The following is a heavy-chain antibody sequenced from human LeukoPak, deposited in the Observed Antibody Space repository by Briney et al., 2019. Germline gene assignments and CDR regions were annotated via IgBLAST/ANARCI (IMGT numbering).Heavy chain of an antibody. D-gene: IGHD5-24*01. CDR1: GFTVSDNY. CDR2: IYSGGST. Sequence: PGPSLRLSCAASGFTVSDNYMSWVRQAPGKGLEWVSVIYSGGSTYYADSVKGRFTISRDNSKNTLYLQMNSLRAEDTAVYYCARDFMGTITDYWGQGTLVTVSS. CDR3: ARDFMGTITDY. V-gene: IGHV3-66*01. J-gene: IGHJ4*02.